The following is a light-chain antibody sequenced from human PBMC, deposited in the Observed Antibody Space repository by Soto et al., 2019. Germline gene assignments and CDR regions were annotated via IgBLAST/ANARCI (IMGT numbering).Light chain of an antibody. CDR2: DIS. J-gene: IGKJ1*01. Sequence: VMTQSPATLSVAPGERAPLSCRASQTVSRNLAWYQQRPGQAPRLLIYDISNRATGVPARFSGSGSETEFTLTISSLQSEDFGVYYCQQYNNWWTFGQGTKVDIK. CDR3: QQYNNWWT. CDR1: QTVSRN. V-gene: IGKV3-15*01.